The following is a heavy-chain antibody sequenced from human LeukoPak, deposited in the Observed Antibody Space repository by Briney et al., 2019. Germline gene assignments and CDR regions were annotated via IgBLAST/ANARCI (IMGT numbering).Heavy chain of an antibody. D-gene: IGHD1-1*01. V-gene: IGHV4-31*03. CDR3: ARDDNWSLDY. Sequence: SETLSLICTVSGGSISSGGYYWSWIRQHPGKGLEWIGYIYYSGSTYYNPSLKSRVTISVDTSKNQFSLKLSSVTAADTAVYYCARDDNWSLDYWGQGSLVTVSS. CDR1: GGSISSGGYY. J-gene: IGHJ4*02. CDR2: IYYSGST.